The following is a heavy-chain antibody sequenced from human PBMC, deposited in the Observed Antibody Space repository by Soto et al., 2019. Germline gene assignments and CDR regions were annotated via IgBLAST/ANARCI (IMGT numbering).Heavy chain of an antibody. CDR3: ARGGGVGVAGSAAFDM. CDR2: INPATGAA. J-gene: IGHJ3*02. CDR1: GYPVTAYY. V-gene: IGHV1-2*02. Sequence: QLHLVQSGAVVKKPGASVTVSCSASGYPVTAYYMHWVRQAPGRGLEWMGGINPATGAAKYTQTCQGRVTMTRDPSTSKVFMELSGLTSGDTAVFYCARGGGVGVAGSAAFDMWGQGTLVTVSS. D-gene: IGHD3-3*01.